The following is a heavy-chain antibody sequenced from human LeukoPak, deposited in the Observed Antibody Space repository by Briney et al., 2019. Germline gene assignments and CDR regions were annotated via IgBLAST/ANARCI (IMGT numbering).Heavy chain of an antibody. CDR1: GYTLTELS. CDR2: FDPEDGET. D-gene: IGHD2-15*01. CDR3: ARVCRRCSGGSCYSGCLGY. Sequence: ASVKVSCKVSGYTLTELSMHWVRQAPGKGLEWMGGFDPEDGETIYAQKFQGRVTMTEDTSTDTAYMELSSLRSEDTAVYYCARVCRRCSGGSCYSGCLGYWGQGTLVTVSS. J-gene: IGHJ4*02. V-gene: IGHV1-24*01.